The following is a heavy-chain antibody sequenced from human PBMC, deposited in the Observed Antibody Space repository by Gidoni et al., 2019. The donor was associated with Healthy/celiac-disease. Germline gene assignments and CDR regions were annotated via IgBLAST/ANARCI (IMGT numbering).Heavy chain of an antibody. CDR3: AKDYYPGGWLLAPGYFQH. D-gene: IGHD3-22*01. CDR1: GVTFSSSG. CDR2: ISDDGSNK. J-gene: IGHJ1*01. Sequence: HVQLAESGGGVVQPGRSQRLSCAASGVTFSSSGMHWVRQAPGKGLEWVAVISDDGSNKYYADAMKGRFTISRDNSKNTLYLQMNTLRAEDTAVYYCAKDYYPGGWLLAPGYFQHWGQGTLVTVSS. V-gene: IGHV3-30*18.